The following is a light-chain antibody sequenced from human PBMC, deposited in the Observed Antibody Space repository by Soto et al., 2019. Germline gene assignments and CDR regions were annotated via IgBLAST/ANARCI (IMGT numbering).Light chain of an antibody. CDR1: SSDIGAYNY. Sequence: QSVLTQPASVSGSPGQSITISCIGTSSDIGAYNYVSWYQQHPGKVPKLMIYEVTNRPSGLSNRFSGSKSGNTASLTISGLLAEDEADYFCSSYTSTSTLYVFGTGTKLTVL. CDR2: EVT. V-gene: IGLV2-14*01. J-gene: IGLJ1*01. CDR3: SSYTSTSTLYV.